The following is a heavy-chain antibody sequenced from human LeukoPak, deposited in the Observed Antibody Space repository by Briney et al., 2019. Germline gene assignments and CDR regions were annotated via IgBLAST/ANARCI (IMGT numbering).Heavy chain of an antibody. CDR3: ARGPSITMVRGGQWYYYMDV. CDR2: MNPSSGRR. J-gene: IGHJ6*03. CDR1: VYTFTGYY. V-gene: IGHV1-46*01. D-gene: IGHD3-10*01. Sequence: ASVTVSRKASVYTFTGYYMHWVRQAPGPGLEWRGLMNPSSGRRNYAQKFQRRVTMTRDTSTSTVYMELSSVTAEDTAVYHCARGPSITMVRGGQWYYYMDVWGKGTTVTIPS.